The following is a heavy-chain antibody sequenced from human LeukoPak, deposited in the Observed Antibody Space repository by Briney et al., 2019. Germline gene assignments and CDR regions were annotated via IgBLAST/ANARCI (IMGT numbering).Heavy chain of an antibody. V-gene: IGHV3-23*01. D-gene: IGHD3-3*01. Sequence: GGSLRLSCAASGFTFSSYAMSWVRQAPGKGLEWVSAISGSGGSTYYADSVKGRFTISRDNSKNTLYLQMNSLRAEDTAVYYCARDAFSRISIFGVVSDAFDIWGQGTMVTVSS. CDR1: GFTFSSYA. CDR2: ISGSGGST. J-gene: IGHJ3*02. CDR3: ARDAFSRISIFGVVSDAFDI.